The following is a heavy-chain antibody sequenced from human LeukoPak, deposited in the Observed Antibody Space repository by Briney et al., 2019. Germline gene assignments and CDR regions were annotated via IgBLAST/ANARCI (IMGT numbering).Heavy chain of an antibody. D-gene: IGHD6-13*01. CDR3: AREDEGRLAAGMYNWFDP. CDR1: GFTFSSYS. V-gene: IGHV3-21*01. J-gene: IGHJ5*02. CDR2: ISSSSSYI. Sequence: PGGSLRLSCAASGFTFSSYSMNWVRQAPGKGLEWVSSISSSSSYIYYADSVKGRFTISRDNAKNSLYLQMNSLRAEDTAVYYCAREDEGRLAAGMYNWFDPWGQGTLVTVSS.